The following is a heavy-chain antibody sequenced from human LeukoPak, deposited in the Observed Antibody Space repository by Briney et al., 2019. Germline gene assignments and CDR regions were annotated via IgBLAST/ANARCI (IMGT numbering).Heavy chain of an antibody. Sequence: PSETLCLSCAVSGEPFSGYFWTWIRQTPGKGLEWIGDINESGKTNNNPSPKSRLTTSADPSTNQFSLKLTSMTAADTAVYFCVRGRTDYYYDMDVWGKGTTVTVSS. J-gene: IGHJ6*03. CDR1: GEPFSGYF. CDR2: INESGKT. V-gene: IGHV4-34*01. CDR3: VRGRTDYYYDMDV.